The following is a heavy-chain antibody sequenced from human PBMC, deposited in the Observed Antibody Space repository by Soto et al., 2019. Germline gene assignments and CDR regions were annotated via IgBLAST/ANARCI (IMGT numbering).Heavy chain of an antibody. CDR3: ARELLWFGELSAAFDI. D-gene: IGHD3-10*01. J-gene: IGHJ3*02. CDR2: ISAYNGNT. CDR1: GYTFTSYG. V-gene: IGHV1-18*01. Sequence: ASVRVSCKASGYTFTSYGISWVRQAPGQGLEWMGWISAYNGNTNYAQKLQGRVTMTTDTSTSTAYMELRSLRSDDTAVYYCARELLWFGELSAAFDIWVQGTMVTVSS.